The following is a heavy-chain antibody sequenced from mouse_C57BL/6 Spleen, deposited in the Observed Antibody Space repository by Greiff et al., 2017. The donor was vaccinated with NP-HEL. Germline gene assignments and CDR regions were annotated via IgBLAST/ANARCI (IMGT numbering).Heavy chain of an antibody. CDR2: IWSDGST. CDR1: GFSLTSYG. V-gene: IGHV2-6*03. Sequence: QVQLKESGPGLVAPSQSLSITCTVSGFSLTSYGVHWVRQPPGKGLEWLVVIWSDGSTTYNSALKSRLSISKDNSKSQVFLNMNSLQTYDTAMYYCARDDGYSAWFAYWGQGTLVTVSA. CDR3: ARDDGYSAWFAY. J-gene: IGHJ3*01. D-gene: IGHD2-3*01.